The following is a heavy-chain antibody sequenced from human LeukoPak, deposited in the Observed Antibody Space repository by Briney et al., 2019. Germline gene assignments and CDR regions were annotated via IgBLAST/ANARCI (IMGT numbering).Heavy chain of an antibody. CDR3: ARGDYGGKLDI. CDR2: IWYDGSNK. J-gene: IGHJ3*02. V-gene: IGHV3-33*01. Sequence: GRSLRLSCAASGFTFSNYDMHWVRQAPGKGLEWVAVIWYDGSNKYYADSVKGRFTTSRDNSKNTLYLQMNSLRAEDTAVYYCARGDYGGKLDIWGQGTVVTVSS. D-gene: IGHD4-23*01. CDR1: GFTFSNYD.